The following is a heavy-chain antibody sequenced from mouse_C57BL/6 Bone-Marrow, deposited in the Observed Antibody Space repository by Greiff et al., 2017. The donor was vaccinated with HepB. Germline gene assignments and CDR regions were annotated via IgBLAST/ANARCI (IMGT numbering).Heavy chain of an antibody. CDR3: APNAMDY. V-gene: IGHV5-17*01. J-gene: IGHJ4*01. Sequence: EVKLMESGGGLVKPGGSLKLSCAASGFTFSDYGMHWVRQAPEKGLEWVAYISSGSSTIYYADTVKGRFTISRDNAKNTLFLQMTSLRSEDTAMYYCAPNAMDYWGQGTSVTVSS. CDR1: GFTFSDYG. CDR2: ISSGSSTI.